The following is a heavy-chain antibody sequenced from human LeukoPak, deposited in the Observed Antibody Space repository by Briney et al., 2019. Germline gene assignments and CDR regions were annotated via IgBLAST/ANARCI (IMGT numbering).Heavy chain of an antibody. J-gene: IGHJ4*02. CDR3: AREGTINGLDY. CDR2: INPSGGST. CDR1: GYTFTSYY. Sequence: ASVKVSCKASGYTFTSYYMHWVRQAPGQGLEWMGIINPSGGSTSYAQKFQGRVTMTRDTSTSTVYMELSRLRSDDTAVYYCAREGTINGLDYWGQGTLVTVSS. D-gene: IGHD1-14*01. V-gene: IGHV1-46*01.